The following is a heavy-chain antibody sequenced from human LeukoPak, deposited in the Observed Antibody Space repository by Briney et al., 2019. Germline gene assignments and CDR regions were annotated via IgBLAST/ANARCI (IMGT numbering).Heavy chain of an antibody. J-gene: IGHJ6*02. V-gene: IGHV4-39*07. D-gene: IGHD5-12*01. CDR3: ARDQGDNSGYDSYYYYYYGMDV. CDR1: GGSISSSSYY. CDR2: IYYSGST. Sequence: KTSETLSLTCTVSGGSISSSSYYWGWIRQPPGKGLEWIGSIYYSGSTYYNPSLKSRVTISVDTSKNQFSLKLSSVTAADTAVYYCARDQGDNSGYDSYYYYYYGMDVWGQGTTVTVSS.